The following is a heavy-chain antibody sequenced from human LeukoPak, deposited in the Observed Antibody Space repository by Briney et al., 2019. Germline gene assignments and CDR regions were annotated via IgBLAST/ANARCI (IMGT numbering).Heavy chain of an antibody. CDR1: GGSISSYY. J-gene: IGHJ3*02. V-gene: IGHV4-59*01. CDR2: IYYSGRT. D-gene: IGHD3-22*01. CDR3: ARAHGVVDPFSPFDI. Sequence: SETLSLTCIVSGGSISSYYWSWVRQPPGKGLEWIGYIYYSGRTNYNPSLKSRVTISVDTSKNQFSLKLSSVTAADTAVYYCARAHGVVDPFSPFDIWGQGTMVTVSS.